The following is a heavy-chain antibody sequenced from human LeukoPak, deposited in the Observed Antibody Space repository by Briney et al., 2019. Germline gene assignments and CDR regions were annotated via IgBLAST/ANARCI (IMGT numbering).Heavy chain of an antibody. V-gene: IGHV3-7*01. D-gene: IGHD1-26*01. Sequence: GGSLTLSCAASGFTFSRYWMSWVRQAPGKGLEWVANTKQDGSEKYYLESVKGRFTISRDNAKNSLYLHMNSLRGEDTAVYYCALSSGNYAIPFDCWGQGTLVTVSS. CDR1: GFTFSRYW. CDR2: TKQDGSEK. J-gene: IGHJ4*02. CDR3: ALSSGNYAIPFDC.